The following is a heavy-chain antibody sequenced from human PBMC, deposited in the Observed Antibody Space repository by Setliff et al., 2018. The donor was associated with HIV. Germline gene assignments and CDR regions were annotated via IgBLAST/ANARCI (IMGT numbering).Heavy chain of an antibody. CDR3: ARDPAFGAFDI. CDR2: IKSKSDDGTT. D-gene: IGHD3-10*01. CDR1: GFTFSNAW. V-gene: IGHV3-15*01. J-gene: IGHJ3*02. Sequence: GGSLRLSCAASGFTFSNAWMSWVRQAPGKGLEWVGRIKSKSDDGTTDYAAPVKGRFSISRDNAKNSLYLQMSSLRTEDTAVYFCARDPAFGAFDIWGQGTMVTVSS.